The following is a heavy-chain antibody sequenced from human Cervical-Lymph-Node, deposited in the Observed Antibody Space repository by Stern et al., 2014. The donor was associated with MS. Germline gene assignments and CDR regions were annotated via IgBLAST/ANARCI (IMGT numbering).Heavy chain of an antibody. D-gene: IGHD6-13*01. CDR2: KWYDGSQP. CDR3: ASAYSSSHYYFDY. Sequence: VQLVESGGGVVKPGRSLRLSCAASGFSFSRFAMHWVRQAPGKGLEWVGLKWYDGSQPYYADSETSRITISRDNFKNTLSLQMNSLRAEDTAVYYCASAYSSSHYYFDYWGQGTLVTVSS. J-gene: IGHJ4*02. CDR1: GFSFSRFA. V-gene: IGHV3-33*01.